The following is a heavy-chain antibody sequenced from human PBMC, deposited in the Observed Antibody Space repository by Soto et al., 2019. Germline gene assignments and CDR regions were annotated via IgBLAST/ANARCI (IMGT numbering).Heavy chain of an antibody. CDR2: VYDTGDT. Sequence: QVQLQQSGPGLVKPSETLSLTCTVSSGPSSSHNWGWIRQPPGRGLEWIGYVYDTGDTSYNPSLRSRVIIAADTTTNHISLTLTSVTAADTAVYYCVRQGIGYLHGLVDVWGQGTTVSVSS. CDR3: VRQGIGYLHGLVDV. CDR1: SGPSSSHN. J-gene: IGHJ6*02. D-gene: IGHD1-1*01. V-gene: IGHV4-59*08.